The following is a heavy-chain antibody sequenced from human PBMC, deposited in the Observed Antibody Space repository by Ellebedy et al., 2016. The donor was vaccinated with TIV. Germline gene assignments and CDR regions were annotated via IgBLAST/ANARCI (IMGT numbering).Heavy chain of an antibody. J-gene: IGHJ4*02. V-gene: IGHV3-64*04. Sequence: GESLKISCSASGFSFSSYAMHWVRQAPGKGLEHVSAVGNIGDRIYYADSAQGRFSISRDNARNSLFLQMNSLRVEDTAVYYCAGKAPQFQFDYWGQGTLVTVSS. CDR2: VGNIGDRI. D-gene: IGHD4-23*01. CDR1: GFSFSSYA. CDR3: AGKAPQFQFDY.